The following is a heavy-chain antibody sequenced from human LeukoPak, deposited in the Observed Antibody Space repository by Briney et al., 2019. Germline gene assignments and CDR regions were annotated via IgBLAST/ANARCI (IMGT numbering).Heavy chain of an antibody. Sequence: SETLSLTCTVSGGSISSSSYYWGWIRQPPGKGLEWIGSIYYSGSTYYNPSLKSRVTISVDTSKNQFSLKLSSVTAADTAVYYCARGAHGSSGSWGPLYAFDIWGQGTMVTVSS. V-gene: IGHV4-39*07. D-gene: IGHD2-15*01. CDR1: GGSISSSSYY. CDR3: ARGAHGSSGSWGPLYAFDI. J-gene: IGHJ3*02. CDR2: IYYSGST.